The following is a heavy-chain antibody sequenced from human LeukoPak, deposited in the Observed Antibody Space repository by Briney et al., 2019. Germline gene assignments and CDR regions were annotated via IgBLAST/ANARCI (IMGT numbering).Heavy chain of an antibody. J-gene: IGHJ4*02. CDR1: GFSFSNAW. CDR3: AQHDYADY. Sequence: PGGSLRLSCAASGFSFSNAWMTWVRQAPGKGLEWVGRIKSKAHGGTTDYAAPVKGRFTISRDDSKNTLYLQINGLKTEDTAVYYCAQHDYADYWGQGTLVTVSS. CDR2: IKSKAHGGTT. V-gene: IGHV3-15*01.